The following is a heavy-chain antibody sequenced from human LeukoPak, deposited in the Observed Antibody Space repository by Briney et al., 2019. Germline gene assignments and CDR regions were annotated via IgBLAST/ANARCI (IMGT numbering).Heavy chain of an antibody. Sequence: KSGGSLRLSCAASGFTFSSYGMHWVRQAPGKGLEWVGRIKSKTDGGTTDYAAPVKGRFTISRDDSKNTLYLQMNSLKTEDTAVYYCTTINPNILSYIVDYWGQGTLVTVSS. CDR1: GFTFSSYG. D-gene: IGHD2-15*01. CDR3: TTINPNILSYIVDY. V-gene: IGHV3-15*01. J-gene: IGHJ4*02. CDR2: IKSKTDGGTT.